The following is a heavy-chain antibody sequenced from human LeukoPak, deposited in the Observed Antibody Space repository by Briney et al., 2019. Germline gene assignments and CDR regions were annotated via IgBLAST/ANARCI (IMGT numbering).Heavy chain of an antibody. Sequence: PSETLSLTCTASGGSINDYYWTWSRQTPGKRLEWLGYIHSNGNTSYSPSLKRRVIMSVDTSKNHCSLRLSSVTTADTAVYYCARGVPYFDPSGDIYIDAFDIWGQGTMVTVSS. J-gene: IGHJ3*02. CDR3: ARGVPYFDPSGDIYIDAFDI. V-gene: IGHV4-59*01. D-gene: IGHD2-15*01. CDR1: GGSINDYY. CDR2: IHSNGNT.